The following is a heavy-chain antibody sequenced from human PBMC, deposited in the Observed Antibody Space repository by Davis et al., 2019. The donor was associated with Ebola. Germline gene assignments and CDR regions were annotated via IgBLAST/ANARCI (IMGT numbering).Heavy chain of an antibody. CDR3: ASARGLGGSYPNYFDY. D-gene: IGHD3-16*01. J-gene: IGHJ4*02. CDR2: IWYDGSNK. Sequence: GESLKISCAASGFTFSSYGMHWVRQAPGKGLEWVAVIWYDGSNKYYADSVKGRFTISRDNSKNTLYLQMNSLRAEDTAVYYCASARGLGGSYPNYFDYWGQGTLVTVSS. V-gene: IGHV3-33*01. CDR1: GFTFSSYG.